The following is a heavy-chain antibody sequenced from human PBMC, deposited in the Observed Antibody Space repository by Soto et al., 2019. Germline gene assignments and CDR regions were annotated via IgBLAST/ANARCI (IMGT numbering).Heavy chain of an antibody. D-gene: IGHD3-3*01. CDR2: INPHSGAT. J-gene: IGHJ5*01. V-gene: IGHV1-2*02. CDR3: VRAHGLGFLNWFDP. Sequence: ASVKVSCKASGYIFSANYIHWVRQAPGQGLEWLGWINPHSGATNYAQEFLGRVTMSAATSASTAYMDLARLKSDDTAVYYCVRAHGLGFLNWFDPWGRGTLVTVFS. CDR1: GYIFSANY.